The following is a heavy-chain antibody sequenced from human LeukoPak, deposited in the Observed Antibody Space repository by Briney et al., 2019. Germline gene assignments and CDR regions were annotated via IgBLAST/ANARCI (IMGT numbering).Heavy chain of an antibody. Sequence: GGSLRLSCAASGFTFSSYSMNWVRRAPGKGLEGVSYISSSSSTIYYADSVKGRFTISRDNAKNSLYLQMNSLRAEDTAVYYCARDSSSTSLDPWGQGTLVTVSS. V-gene: IGHV3-48*04. D-gene: IGHD2-2*01. CDR1: GFTFSSYS. CDR3: ARDSSSTSLDP. J-gene: IGHJ5*02. CDR2: ISSSSSTI.